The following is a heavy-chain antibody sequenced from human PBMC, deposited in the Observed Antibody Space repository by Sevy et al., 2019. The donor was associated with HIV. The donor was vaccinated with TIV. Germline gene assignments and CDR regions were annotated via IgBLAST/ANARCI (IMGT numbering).Heavy chain of an antibody. D-gene: IGHD1-26*01. CDR2: IYWDDDK. V-gene: IGHV2-5*02. CDR1: GFSLSTSGVG. CDR3: AHGREGDGQKSDAFDI. J-gene: IGHJ3*02. Sequence: SCPTLVNPTQTLTLTCTFSGFSLSTSGVGVGWIRQPPGKALEWLALIYWDDDKRYSPSLKSRLTITKDTSKNQVVLTMTNMDPVDTATYYCAHGREGDGQKSDAFDIWGQGTMVTVSS.